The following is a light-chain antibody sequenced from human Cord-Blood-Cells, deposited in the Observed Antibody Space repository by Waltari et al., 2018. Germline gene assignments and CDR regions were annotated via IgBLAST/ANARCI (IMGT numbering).Light chain of an antibody. V-gene: IGKV1-39*01. Sequence: DIQITQSPSSLSASVGDRVTITCLASQSISSYLNRYQQKPGKAPRLLIYAASSLQSGVPSRFSGSGSGTEFTLTISSLQPEDFATYYCQQSYSTLWTFGQGTKVEIK. J-gene: IGKJ1*01. CDR1: QSISSY. CDR2: AAS. CDR3: QQSYSTLWT.